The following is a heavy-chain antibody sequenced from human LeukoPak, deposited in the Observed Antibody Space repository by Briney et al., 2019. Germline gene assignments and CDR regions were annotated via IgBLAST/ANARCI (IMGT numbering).Heavy chain of an antibody. CDR2: ISSSGSTI. V-gene: IGHV3-48*03. J-gene: IGHJ3*02. CDR3: ARAEYYYDSSGCGAFDI. Sequence: GGSLRLSCAASGFTFSSYEMNWVRQAPGKGLEWVSYISSSGSTIYYADSVKGRFTISRDNAKNSLYLQMNSLRAGDTAVYYCARAEYYYDSSGCGAFDIWGQGTMVTVSS. CDR1: GFTFSSYE. D-gene: IGHD3-22*01.